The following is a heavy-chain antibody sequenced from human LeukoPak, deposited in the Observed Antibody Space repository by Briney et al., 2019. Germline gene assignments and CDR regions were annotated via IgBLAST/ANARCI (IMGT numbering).Heavy chain of an antibody. V-gene: IGHV3-23*01. CDR3: AKPRGYDSSGYNVDY. CDR1: GFTFSSYA. D-gene: IGHD3-22*01. Sequence: GGSLRLSCAASGFTFSSYAMSWVRQAPGKGLEWVSAISGSGGSTYYADSVKGRFTISRDNSKNTLYLQMNGLRAEDTAVYYCAKPRGYDSSGYNVDYWGQGTLVTVSS. J-gene: IGHJ4*02. CDR2: ISGSGGST.